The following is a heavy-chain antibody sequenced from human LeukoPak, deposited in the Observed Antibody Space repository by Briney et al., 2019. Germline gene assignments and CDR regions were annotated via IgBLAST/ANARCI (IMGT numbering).Heavy chain of an antibody. J-gene: IGHJ4*02. V-gene: IGHV4-31*03. CDR1: RGSLCRGGYY. CDR3: ARSYSSSWYYFDY. D-gene: IGHD6-13*01. Sequence: SQTRSLTCTLSRGSLCRGGYYWSWIRQHPGRGLEWSGYIDYRGNAYYNPSLKPRVTISVDTSQNQFSLQLSSVTAADTAVYYGARSYSSSWYYFDYWGQGTLVTVSS. CDR2: IDYRGNA.